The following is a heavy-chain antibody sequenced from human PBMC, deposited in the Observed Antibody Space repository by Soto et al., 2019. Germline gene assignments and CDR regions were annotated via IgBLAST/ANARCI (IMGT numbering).Heavy chain of an antibody. V-gene: IGHV4-30-4*01. CDR2: IYYTGGT. J-gene: IGHJ5*01. Sequence: TLTLTVAVSGDSINTDYYWGCIRQPPGKGLEWIGHIYYTGGTFYSPSLKSRLALSVDTSKNQFSLRLSSVAAADTAVYYCARDTASKDYDSHSYYPHFDSWGQGALVTVSS. CDR3: ARDTASKDYDSHSYYPHFDS. D-gene: IGHD3-22*01. CDR1: GDSINTDYY.